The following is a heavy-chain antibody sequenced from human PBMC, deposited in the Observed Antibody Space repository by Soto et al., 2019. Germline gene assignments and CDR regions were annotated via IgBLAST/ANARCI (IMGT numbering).Heavy chain of an antibody. Sequence: EVQVVESGGGLVQPGRSLRLSCAASGFSFDDYAMHWVRQAPGKGLEWVSGISWNSGTIGYADSVKGQFTISRDNAKNSLYVQMNSLRAEDTALYYCAKSTGGTANGMGVWGQGTTVTVSS. J-gene: IGHJ6*02. D-gene: IGHD2-8*02. CDR3: AKSTGGTANGMGV. CDR1: GFSFDDYA. CDR2: ISWNSGTI. V-gene: IGHV3-9*01.